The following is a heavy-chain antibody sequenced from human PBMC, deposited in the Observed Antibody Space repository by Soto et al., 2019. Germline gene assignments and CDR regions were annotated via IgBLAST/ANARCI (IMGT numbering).Heavy chain of an antibody. Sequence: QLQLQESGPGLVRPSETLSLTCTVSGGSISTTSYYWGWIRQPPGKALEWIGSIYYSGNLYHNPSLKSRVTMSVDTSKNRFSLNLSSLTAADTAVYYCTRHALAIERRWFDPWGQGVLVTVSS. V-gene: IGHV4-39*01. CDR1: GGSISTTSYY. CDR3: TRHALAIERRWFDP. CDR2: IYYSGNL. D-gene: IGHD1-1*01. J-gene: IGHJ5*02.